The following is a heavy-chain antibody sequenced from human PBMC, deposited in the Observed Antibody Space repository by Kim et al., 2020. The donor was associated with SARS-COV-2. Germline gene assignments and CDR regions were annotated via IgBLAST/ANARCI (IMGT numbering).Heavy chain of an antibody. J-gene: IGHJ6*03. V-gene: IGHV4-39*01. CDR3: ARLTGSGSYYKVPSYMDV. D-gene: IGHD3-10*01. CDR1: GGSISSSSYY. CDR2: IYYSGST. Sequence: SETLSLTCTVSGGSISSSSYYWGWIRQPPGKGLEWIGSIYYSGSTYYNPSLKSRVTISVDTSKNQFSLKLSSVTAADTAVYYCARLTGSGSYYKVPSYMDVWGKGTTVTVSS.